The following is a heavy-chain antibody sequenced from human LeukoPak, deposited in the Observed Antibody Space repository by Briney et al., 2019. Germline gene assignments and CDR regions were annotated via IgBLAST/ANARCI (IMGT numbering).Heavy chain of an antibody. CDR2: ISYDGSNK. D-gene: IGHD5-12*01. CDR3: ARDRNSGYDSAFNYGMDV. J-gene: IGHJ6*02. V-gene: IGHV3-30*04. Sequence: GRCLRLSCAASGFTFSSYAMHWVRQAPGQGLGWVAVISYDGSNKYYADSVKGRFTISRDNSKNTLYLQMDSLRAEDTAVYYCARDRNSGYDSAFNYGMDVWGQGTTVTVSS. CDR1: GFTFSSYA.